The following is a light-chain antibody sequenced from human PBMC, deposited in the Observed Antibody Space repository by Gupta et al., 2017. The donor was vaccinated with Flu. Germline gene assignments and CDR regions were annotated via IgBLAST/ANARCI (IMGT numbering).Light chain of an antibody. CDR2: EVT. J-gene: IGLJ3*02. Sequence: SSDVCGDNYVSWYQQYPGKAPKLLIYEVTKRPSGVPDRFSGSKSGNTASLTVSGLQAEDGADYYCSSYAGSNNFEVFGGGTKLTVL. CDR1: SSDVCGDNY. V-gene: IGLV2-8*01. CDR3: SSYAGSNNFEV.